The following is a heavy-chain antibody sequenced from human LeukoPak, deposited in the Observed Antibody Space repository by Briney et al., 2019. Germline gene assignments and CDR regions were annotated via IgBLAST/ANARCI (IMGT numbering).Heavy chain of an antibody. CDR1: GGSISSSSYY. V-gene: IGHV4-39*01. CDR2: IYYSGST. CDR3: ARLQGRIAALPGGY. D-gene: IGHD6-6*01. J-gene: IGHJ4*02. Sequence: SETLSLTCTVSGGSISSSSYYWGWIRQPPGKGLEWIGSIYYSGSTYYNPSLKSRVTISVDTSKNQFSLKLSSVTAADTAVYYCARLQGRIAALPGGYWGEGTLVTVSS.